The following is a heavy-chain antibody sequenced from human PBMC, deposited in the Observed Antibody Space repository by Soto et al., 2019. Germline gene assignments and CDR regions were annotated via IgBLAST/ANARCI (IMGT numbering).Heavy chain of an antibody. CDR3: ARLLGAGLIDY. CDR1: GGSISSSSYY. Sequence: ETLSLTCTVSGGSISSSSYYWGWIRQPPGKGLEWIGSIYYSGSTYYNPSLKSRVTISVDTSKNQFSLKLSSVTAADTAVYYCARLLGAGLIDYWGQGTLVTVSS. J-gene: IGHJ4*02. D-gene: IGHD1-26*01. V-gene: IGHV4-39*01. CDR2: IYYSGST.